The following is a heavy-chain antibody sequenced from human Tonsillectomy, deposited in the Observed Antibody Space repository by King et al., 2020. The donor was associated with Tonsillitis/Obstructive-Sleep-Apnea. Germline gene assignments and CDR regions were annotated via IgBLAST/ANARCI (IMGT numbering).Heavy chain of an antibody. CDR3: ARGSGTFEDVHFDY. Sequence: VQLVESGGTLVQPGGSLRLLCAASGFSVSKNYISWVRQAPGKGLEWVSIIYSAGDTYYANSVKGRFTFSRDTSENTLFLQMNSLRPDDTGLYYCARGSGTFEDVHFDYWGQGTLVTVSS. D-gene: IGHD1-26*01. CDR1: GFSVSKNY. CDR2: IYSAGDT. J-gene: IGHJ4*02. V-gene: IGHV3-53*01.